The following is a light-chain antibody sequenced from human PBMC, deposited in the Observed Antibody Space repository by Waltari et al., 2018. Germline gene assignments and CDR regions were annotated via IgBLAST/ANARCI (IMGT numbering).Light chain of an antibody. CDR1: ALPRQF. CDR2: KDT. Sequence: SSELTQPPSVSVSPGQTVRITCPGDALPRQFASWYQQKPGQAPVIVIYKDTGRPSEIPERFSGSSSGTTVTLTISGVQAEDEADYYCQSADASGTYKLFGGGTKLTVL. J-gene: IGLJ2*01. CDR3: QSADASGTYKL. V-gene: IGLV3-25*03.